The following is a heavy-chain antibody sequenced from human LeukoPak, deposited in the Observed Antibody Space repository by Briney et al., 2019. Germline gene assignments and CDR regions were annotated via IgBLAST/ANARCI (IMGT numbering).Heavy chain of an antibody. CDR3: AREVSEGFDF. D-gene: IGHD3-22*01. J-gene: IGHJ4*02. CDR1: GFTFSSYS. CDR2: TSDRGDYT. Sequence: GGSLGLSCAASGFTFSSYSMSWVRQAPGKGLEWVSGTSDRGDYTYYADSVKGRFTISRDTSKNTLYLQMNSLRAEDTALYYCAREVSEGFDFWGQGTLVTVSS. V-gene: IGHV3-23*01.